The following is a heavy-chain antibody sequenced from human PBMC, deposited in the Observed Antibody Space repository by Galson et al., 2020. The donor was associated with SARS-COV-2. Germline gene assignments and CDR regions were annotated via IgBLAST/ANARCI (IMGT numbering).Heavy chain of an antibody. V-gene: IGHV3-73*01. D-gene: IGHD2-2*01. Sequence: GGSLRLSCAASGLTFSGSTVHWVRQATGKGLEWVGRIKSKAISYATAYAASVKGRFTMYRDDSKNTAYLQMNSLKTEDTAVYYCTIGYCSTTTCYPWFDPWGRGTLVTVSA. CDR1: GLTFSGST. J-gene: IGHJ5*02. CDR3: TIGYCSTTTCYPWFDP. CDR2: IKSKAISYAT.